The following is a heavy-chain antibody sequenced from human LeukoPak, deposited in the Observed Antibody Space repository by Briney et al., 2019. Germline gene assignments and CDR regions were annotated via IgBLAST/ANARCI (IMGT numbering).Heavy chain of an antibody. V-gene: IGHV1-69*13. J-gene: IGHJ5*02. Sequence: GASVKVSCKASGGTFSSYAISWVRQAPGQGLEWMGGIIPIFGTANYAQKFQGRVTITADESTSTAYMELSSLRSEDTAVYYCARVQHSSSWYGELGNWFDPWGQGTLVTVSS. CDR1: GGTFSSYA. D-gene: IGHD6-13*01. CDR3: ARVQHSSSWYGELGNWFDP. CDR2: IIPIFGTA.